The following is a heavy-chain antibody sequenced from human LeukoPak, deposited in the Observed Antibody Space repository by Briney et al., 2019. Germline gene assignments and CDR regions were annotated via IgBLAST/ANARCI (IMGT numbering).Heavy chain of an antibody. CDR3: AKGSGINHYHWIDP. CDR1: GFTFSTCP. J-gene: IGHJ5*02. V-gene: IGHV3-23*01. Sequence: GGSLRLSCAASGFTFSTCPMTWVRQAPGKGLEWISAISGSGDATYYADSVKGRFTIYRDNSKNTLYLQMDSLRAEDTALYYCAKGSGINHYHWIDPWGQGTLVTVSS. D-gene: IGHD1-14*01. CDR2: ISGSGDAT.